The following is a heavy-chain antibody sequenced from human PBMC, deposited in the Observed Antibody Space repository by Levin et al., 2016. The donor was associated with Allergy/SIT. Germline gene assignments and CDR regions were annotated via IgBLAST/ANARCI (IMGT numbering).Heavy chain of an antibody. CDR1: GFTISSSY. CDR2: IYSGGNT. CDR3: AREKVISVRVGIDY. V-gene: IGHV3-66*02. Sequence: GGSLRLSCIGSGFTISSSYITWVRQAPGKGLEWISVIYSGGNTYYADSVKGRFTISRDISKNTVFLQMSRLRAEDTAVYYCAREKVISVRVGIDYWGQGTLVTVSS. J-gene: IGHJ4*02. D-gene: IGHD2-15*01.